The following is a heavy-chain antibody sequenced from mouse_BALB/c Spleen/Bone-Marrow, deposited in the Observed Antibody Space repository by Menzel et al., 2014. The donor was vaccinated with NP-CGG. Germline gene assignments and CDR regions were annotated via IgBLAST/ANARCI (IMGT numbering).Heavy chain of an antibody. D-gene: IGHD2-1*01. CDR2: IRNRANGYTT. Sequence: EVKVVESGGGLVQPGGSLRLSCEASGFTSIDYYMTWVRQPPGKALEWLGFIRNRANGYTTEYSASVKGRFTISRDISQNIFYLQMNTLRAEDSATYYCARETGYAYGNFAMDYWGQGTSVTVSS. CDR1: GFTSIDYY. CDR3: ARETGYAYGNFAMDY. J-gene: IGHJ4*01. V-gene: IGHV7-3*02.